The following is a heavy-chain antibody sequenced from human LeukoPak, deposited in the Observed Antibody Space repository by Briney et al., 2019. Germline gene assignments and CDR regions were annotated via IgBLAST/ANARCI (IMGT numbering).Heavy chain of an antibody. CDR3: ARVRGYFDY. V-gene: IGHV3-48*04. J-gene: IGHJ4*02. CDR1: GFTFSSYS. Sequence: GGSLRLSCAASGFTFSSYSMNWVRQAPGKGLEWVSYISSSSSTIYYADSVMGRFTISRDNAKNSLYLQMNSLRAEDTAVYYCARVRGYFDYWGQGTLVTVSS. CDR2: ISSSSSTI.